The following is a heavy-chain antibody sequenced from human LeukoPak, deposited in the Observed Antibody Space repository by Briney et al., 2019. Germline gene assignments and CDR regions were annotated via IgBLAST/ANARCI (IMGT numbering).Heavy chain of an antibody. Sequence: SETLSLTCAVYGGSFGGYYWSWIRQPPGKGLEWIGEINHSGSTNYNPSLKSRVTISVDTSKNQFSLKLSSVTAADTAVYYCARGYDYVWGSYRRSFDYWGQGTLVTVSS. V-gene: IGHV4-34*01. J-gene: IGHJ4*02. CDR1: GGSFGGYY. CDR2: INHSGST. CDR3: ARGYDYVWGSYRRSFDY. D-gene: IGHD3-16*02.